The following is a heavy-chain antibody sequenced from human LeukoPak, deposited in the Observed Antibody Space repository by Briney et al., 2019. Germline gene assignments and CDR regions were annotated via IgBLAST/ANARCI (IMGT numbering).Heavy chain of an antibody. J-gene: IGHJ4*02. CDR2: ISYDGSNK. V-gene: IGHV3-30-3*01. D-gene: IGHD5-18*01. CDR1: GFTFSSYA. Sequence: GGSLRLSCAASGFTFSSYAMHGGRQAPGKGLEWVAVISYDGSNKYYADSVKGRFTISRDNSKNTLYLQMNSLRAEDTAVYYCARGREDTAWSPPDYWGQGTLVTVSS. CDR3: ARGREDTAWSPPDY.